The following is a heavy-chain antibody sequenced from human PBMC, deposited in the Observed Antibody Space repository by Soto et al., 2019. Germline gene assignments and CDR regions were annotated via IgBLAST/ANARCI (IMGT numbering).Heavy chain of an antibody. V-gene: IGHV1-69*01. CDR2: IIPALGTT. CDR1: GGTFGIYA. J-gene: IGHJ6*02. CDR3: ARVPRQMLYGPTRNGMDV. Sequence: QVQLVQSGAAVSTPGSSVKVSCKASGGTFGIYAIGWVRQAPGQGLEWMGGIIPALGTTKNAQKFQDRVDMTADESTNTVYMELRGLRLDDTAVYYCARVPRQMLYGPTRNGMDVWGQGTTLIVSS. D-gene: IGHD2-2*02.